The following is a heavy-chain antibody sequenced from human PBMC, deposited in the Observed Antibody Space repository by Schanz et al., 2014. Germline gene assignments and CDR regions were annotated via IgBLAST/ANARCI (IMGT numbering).Heavy chain of an antibody. Sequence: QAQLVESGGGVVQPGRSLRLSCVASGFTFISYDIHWVRQAPGKGLEWVAVIRYDGRNKNFVESVKGRFTISRDNSNNTVYLQMNTLRAEDTAVYYCATVGSETYSIYWYFDLWGRGTLVTVSS. CDR1: GFTFISYD. CDR2: IRYDGRNK. V-gene: IGHV3-33*01. CDR3: ATVGSETYSIYWYFDL. D-gene: IGHD3-10*01. J-gene: IGHJ2*01.